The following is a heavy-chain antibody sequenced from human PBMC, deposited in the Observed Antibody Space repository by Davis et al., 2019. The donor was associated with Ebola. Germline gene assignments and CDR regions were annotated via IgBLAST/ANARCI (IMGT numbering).Heavy chain of an antibody. D-gene: IGHD3-10*02. Sequence: GESLKISCAASGFSFSTYVMTWVRQAPEKGLEWVSYIRSSGDTIYYADSVRGRFTISRDNAKNSLSLQMNSLRAEDTAVYYCARGKDYVIWGQGTMVTVSS. V-gene: IGHV3-48*04. CDR1: GFSFSTYV. CDR3: ARGKDYVI. J-gene: IGHJ3*02. CDR2: IRSSGDTI.